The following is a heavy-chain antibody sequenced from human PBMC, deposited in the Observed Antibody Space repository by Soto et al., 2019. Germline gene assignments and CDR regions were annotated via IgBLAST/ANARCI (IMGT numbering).Heavy chain of an antibody. Sequence: GGSLRLSCAASGFTFSSYAMSWVRQAPGKGLEWVSAFSGSGGSTYYADSVKGRFTISRDNSKNTLYLQMNSLRAEDTAVYYCAKAPLYYDFWSGYYPPIDYWGQGTLVTVSS. V-gene: IGHV3-23*01. CDR2: FSGSGGST. CDR1: GFTFSSYA. CDR3: AKAPLYYDFWSGYYPPIDY. J-gene: IGHJ4*02. D-gene: IGHD3-3*01.